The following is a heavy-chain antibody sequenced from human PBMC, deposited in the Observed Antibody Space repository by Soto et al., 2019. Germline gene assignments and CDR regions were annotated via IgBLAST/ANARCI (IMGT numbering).Heavy chain of an antibody. V-gene: IGHV4-59*01. D-gene: IGHD5-18*01. CDR3: ARSYGYYYFDY. CDR2: IYYSGST. Sequence: SETLSLTCTVSAGSISSYYWSWIRQPPGKGLEWIGYIYYSGSTNYNPSLKSRVTISVDTSKNQFSLKLSSVTAADTAVYYCARSYGYYYFDYWGQGTLVTVSS. J-gene: IGHJ4*02. CDR1: AGSISSYY.